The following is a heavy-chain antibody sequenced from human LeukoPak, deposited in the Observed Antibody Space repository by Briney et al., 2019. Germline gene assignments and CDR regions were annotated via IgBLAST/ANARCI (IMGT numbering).Heavy chain of an antibody. V-gene: IGHV3-43*02. Sequence: PGGSLRLSCAASGFTFDDYAMHWVRQAPGKGLEWVSLISGDGGSTYYADSVKGRFTISRDNGKNSLYLQMNSLRTEDTALYYCAKAVVGYCSSTSCYLPPYYYYYGMDVWGQGTTVTVSS. CDR1: GFTFDDYA. CDR3: AKAVVGYCSSTSCYLPPYYYYYGMDV. D-gene: IGHD2-2*01. J-gene: IGHJ6*02. CDR2: ISGDGGST.